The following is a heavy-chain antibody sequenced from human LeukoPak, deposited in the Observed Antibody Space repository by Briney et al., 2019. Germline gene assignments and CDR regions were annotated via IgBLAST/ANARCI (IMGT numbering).Heavy chain of an antibody. Sequence: GRSLRLSSAPSVFTFDDYTMHWVRHAPGKGLEWVSGICLNSGSIDYTDSVKGRCTISRDTAKNSLYLQMNSLRAEDMAFYYCAKDRCGSSGWIPAFDIWGQGKMVTVSS. CDR3: AKDRCGSSGWIPAFDI. J-gene: IGHJ3*02. D-gene: IGHD6-19*01. CDR1: VFTFDDYT. V-gene: IGHV3-9*03. CDR2: ICLNSGSI.